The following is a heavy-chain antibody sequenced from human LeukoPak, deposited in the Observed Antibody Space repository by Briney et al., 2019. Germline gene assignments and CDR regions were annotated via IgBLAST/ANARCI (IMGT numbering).Heavy chain of an antibody. CDR2: SGSGGST. D-gene: IGHD3-22*01. J-gene: IGHJ4*02. CDR1: GFTFSSYA. V-gene: IGHV3-23*01. Sequence: GGSLRLSCAASGFTFSSYAMSWVRQAPGKGLEWVSASGSGGSTYYADSVKGRFTISRDNSKNTLYLQMNSLRAEDTAVYYCAKVINSGFYYYFDYWGQGTLVTVSS. CDR3: AKVINSGFYYYFDY.